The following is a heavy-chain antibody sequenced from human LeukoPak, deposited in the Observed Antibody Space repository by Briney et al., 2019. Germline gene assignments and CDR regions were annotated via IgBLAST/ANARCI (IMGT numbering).Heavy chain of an antibody. CDR2: INSDGSIT. D-gene: IGHD5-12*01. CDR3: ARVRATFSPHFDN. CDR1: GFTFSSYW. Sequence: QPGGSLRLYCAAYGFTFSSYWMHWVRQAPGKGLMWVSRINSDGSITNYADSVKGRFTISRDNAKNTLYLQMNSLRAEDTAVYYCARVRATFSPHFDNWGQGTLVTVSS. V-gene: IGHV3-74*01. J-gene: IGHJ4*02.